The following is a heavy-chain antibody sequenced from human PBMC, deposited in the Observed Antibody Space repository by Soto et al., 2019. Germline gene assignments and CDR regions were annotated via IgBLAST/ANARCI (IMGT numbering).Heavy chain of an antibody. CDR1: GYTFSTCD. CDR2: MNPNTGKA. V-gene: IGHV1-8*01. J-gene: IGHJ4*02. CDR3: ARRKERYGPHYFDH. Sequence: ASVKVSCKTSGYTFSTCDIHWVRQAPGQGLEWMGWMNPNTGKAGFAQKFQGRVTMTRDTSLGTAYMDLSGLTSEDTAVYYCARRKERYGPHYFDHWGQGSLVTVSS. D-gene: IGHD1-1*01.